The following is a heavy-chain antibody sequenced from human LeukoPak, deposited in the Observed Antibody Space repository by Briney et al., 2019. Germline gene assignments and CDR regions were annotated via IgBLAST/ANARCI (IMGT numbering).Heavy chain of an antibody. CDR2: IYYSGST. V-gene: IGHV4-59*01. CDR3: ATTRGYSYGFFYFDQ. CDR1: GGSISGYY. D-gene: IGHD5-18*01. J-gene: IGHJ4*02. Sequence: SETLSLTCTVSGGSISGYYWSWIRQPPGKGLELIGYIYYSGSTNYNPSLKSRVTISADTSKNQLSLKLTSVTAADTAVYHCATTRGYSYGFFYFDQWGQGTLVTVSS.